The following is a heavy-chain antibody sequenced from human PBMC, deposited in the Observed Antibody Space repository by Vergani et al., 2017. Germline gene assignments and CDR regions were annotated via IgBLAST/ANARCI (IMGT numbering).Heavy chain of an antibody. Sequence: HSIRQAPGKGLVWVSRINSDGSITSYADSVKGRFTISRDNAKNTLYLQMNSLRAEDTAVYYCARDQPPWGDHGMDVWGQGTTVTVSS. CDR3: ARDQPPWGDHGMDV. CDR2: INSDGSIT. D-gene: IGHD3-16*01. J-gene: IGHJ6*02. V-gene: IGHV3-74*01.